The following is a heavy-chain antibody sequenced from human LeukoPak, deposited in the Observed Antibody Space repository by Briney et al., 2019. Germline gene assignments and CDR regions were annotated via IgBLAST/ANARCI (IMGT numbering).Heavy chain of an antibody. Sequence: KPSETLSLTCAVYGGSFSGYYWSWVRQPAGKGLEWIGEINHSGSTNYNPSLNSRVTISVDTSNHQFSLKLSSVTAADTAVYYCVIGLGYWGQGTLVTVSS. V-gene: IGHV4-34*01. D-gene: IGHD3-16*01. CDR1: GGSFSGYY. J-gene: IGHJ4*02. CDR2: INHSGST. CDR3: VIGLGY.